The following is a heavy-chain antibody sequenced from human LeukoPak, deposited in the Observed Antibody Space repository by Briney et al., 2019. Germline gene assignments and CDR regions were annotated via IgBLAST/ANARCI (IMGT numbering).Heavy chain of an antibody. CDR2: IYYSGST. V-gene: IGHV4-31*03. CDR1: GGSISSGGYY. CDR3: ARGYVDSSGWSPNWFDP. D-gene: IGHD6-19*01. Sequence: SQTLSLTCTVSGGSISSGGYYWSWIRQHPGRGLEWIGYIYYSGSTYYNKCLKTRFTISVNTSKNQFSLKLSSVTAADTAVYYCARGYVDSSGWSPNWFDPWGQGTLVTVSS. J-gene: IGHJ5*02.